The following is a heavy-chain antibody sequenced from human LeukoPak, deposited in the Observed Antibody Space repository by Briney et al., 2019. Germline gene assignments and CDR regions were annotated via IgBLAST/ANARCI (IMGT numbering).Heavy chain of an antibody. Sequence: SLRLSCAASGFTFSSYGMHWVRRAPGKGLEWVAVISYDGSNKYYADSVKGRFTISRDNSKNTLYLQMNSLRAEDTAVYYCAKEGGGYFDYWGQGTLVTVSS. CDR3: AKEGGGYFDY. CDR1: GFTFSSYG. D-gene: IGHD3-16*01. V-gene: IGHV3-30*18. J-gene: IGHJ4*02. CDR2: ISYDGSNK.